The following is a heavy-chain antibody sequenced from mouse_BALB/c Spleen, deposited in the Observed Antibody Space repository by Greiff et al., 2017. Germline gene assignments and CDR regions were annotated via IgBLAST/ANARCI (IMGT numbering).Heavy chain of an antibody. J-gene: IGHJ3*01. CDR3: ARHPGRGFAY. Sequence: EVKLMESGGGLVKPGGSLKLSCAASGFAFSSYDMSWVRQTPEKRLEWVAYISSGGGSTYYPDTVKGRFTISRDNAKNTLYLQMSSLKSEDTAMYYCARHPGRGFAYWGQGTLVTVSA. CDR2: ISSGGGST. V-gene: IGHV5-12-1*01. CDR1: GFAFSSYD.